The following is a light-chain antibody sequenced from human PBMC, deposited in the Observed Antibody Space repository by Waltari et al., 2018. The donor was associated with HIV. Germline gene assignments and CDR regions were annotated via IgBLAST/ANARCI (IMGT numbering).Light chain of an antibody. CDR2: DAS. CDR3: LQYNSYPWT. CDR1: QGIRTD. V-gene: IGKV1-17*01. J-gene: IGKJ1*01. Sequence: DVQVTQSPSALSASVGDRVTITCRASQGIRTDLGWFQQKPGKAPKRLIYDASSLQTGVPLRFSGSGYGREFTLTIRSLQPEDFADYYCLQYNSYPWTFGQGTKVEIK.